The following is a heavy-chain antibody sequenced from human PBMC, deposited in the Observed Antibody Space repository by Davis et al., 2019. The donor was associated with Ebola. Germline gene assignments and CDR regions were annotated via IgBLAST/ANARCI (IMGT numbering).Heavy chain of an antibody. CDR3: AADLAIAAAGTLGYYYRMDV. Sequence: GGSLRLSCAASGFTFSSSAMTCVRQAPGKGLEWVSAVIGTGFSTYYADSVKGRFTISRDNSKTTTYLQMNSLRAEDTAVYYCAADLAIAAAGTLGYYYRMDVWGQGTTVTVSS. CDR1: GFTFSSSA. J-gene: IGHJ6*02. CDR2: VIGTGFST. V-gene: IGHV3-23*01. D-gene: IGHD6-13*01.